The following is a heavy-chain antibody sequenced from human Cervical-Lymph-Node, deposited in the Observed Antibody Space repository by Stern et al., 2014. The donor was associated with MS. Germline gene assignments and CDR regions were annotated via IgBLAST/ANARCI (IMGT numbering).Heavy chain of an antibody. CDR1: GYTFNAYY. CDR3: ASLLATILGH. D-gene: IGHD5-24*01. Sequence: QMQLVQSGAEVKKPGASLKVSCKASGYTFNAYYIHWVRQAPGQGLEWMGRINPNTADTDYAQSVQGRFTMTRDNSSRTDHMASTRLRSDDTAVYFCASLLATILGHWGQGTLVTVSS. CDR2: INPNTADT. V-gene: IGHV1-2*06. J-gene: IGHJ4*02.